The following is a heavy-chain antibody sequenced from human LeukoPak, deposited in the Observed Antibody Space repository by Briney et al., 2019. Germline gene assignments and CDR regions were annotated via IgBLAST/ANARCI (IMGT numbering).Heavy chain of an antibody. Sequence: SETLSLTCTVSGGSISSGGYYWSWIRQHPGTGLEWIGYIYYSGSTYYNPSLKSRVTISVDTSKNQFSLKLSSVTAAHTAVYYCARTTRSPLSRITMVRGWYCFDYWGQGTLVTVSS. CDR2: IYYSGST. CDR1: GGSISSGGYY. V-gene: IGHV4-31*03. J-gene: IGHJ4*02. D-gene: IGHD3-10*01. CDR3: ARTTRSPLSRITMVRGWYCFDY.